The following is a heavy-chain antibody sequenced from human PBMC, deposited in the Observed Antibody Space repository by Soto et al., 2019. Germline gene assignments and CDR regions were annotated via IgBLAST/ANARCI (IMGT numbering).Heavy chain of an antibody. Sequence: GGSLRLSCAASGFTFSRYSMNWVRQAPGKGLEWVSSISSSSSYIYYADSVRGRFTISRDNAKNSLYLQMNSLRAEDTAVYYCARLESSGSYQGIDYWGQGTLVTVSS. CDR3: ARLESSGSYQGIDY. D-gene: IGHD1-26*01. V-gene: IGHV3-21*01. CDR1: GFTFSRYS. CDR2: ISSSSSYI. J-gene: IGHJ4*02.